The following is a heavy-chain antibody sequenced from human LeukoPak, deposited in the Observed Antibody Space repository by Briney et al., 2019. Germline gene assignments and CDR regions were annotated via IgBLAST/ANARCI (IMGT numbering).Heavy chain of an antibody. CDR3: ARGASFYPH. J-gene: IGHJ4*02. D-gene: IGHD3-10*01. Sequence: PSETLSLTCTVSGASLSGHYWTWIRQSPGKGLEWIEYIFYSGYTNFNPSLKSRVTISLDTSKNQFSLNLTSVTGADTAVYFCARGASFYPHWGQGALVTVSS. CDR1: GASLSGHY. CDR2: IFYSGYT. V-gene: IGHV4-59*11.